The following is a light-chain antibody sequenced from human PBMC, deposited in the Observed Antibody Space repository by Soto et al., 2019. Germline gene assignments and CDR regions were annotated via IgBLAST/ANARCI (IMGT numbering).Light chain of an antibody. CDR3: SSYTTSNTRQIV. V-gene: IGLV2-14*03. Sequence: QSALTQPASVSGSPGQPITISCTGTSSDVGGYNYVSWYQHHPGKAPKLMIFDVSNRPSGVSNRFSGSKSGNTASLTISGLQSEDEADYYCSSYTTSNTRQIVFGTGTKV. CDR1: SSDVGGYNY. J-gene: IGLJ1*01. CDR2: DVS.